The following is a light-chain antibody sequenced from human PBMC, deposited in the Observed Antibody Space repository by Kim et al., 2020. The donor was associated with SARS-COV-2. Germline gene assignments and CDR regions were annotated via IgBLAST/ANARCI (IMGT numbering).Light chain of an antibody. V-gene: IGLV1-36*01. J-gene: IGLJ2*01. CDR3: AAWDDSLNAVV. Sequence: SQRVTISCSGSSSNIGNNAVNWYQQLPGKAPKLLIYYDDLLPSGVSDRFSGSKSGTSASLAISGLQSEDEADYYCAAWDDSLNAVVFGGGTQLTVL. CDR2: YDD. CDR1: SSNIGNNA.